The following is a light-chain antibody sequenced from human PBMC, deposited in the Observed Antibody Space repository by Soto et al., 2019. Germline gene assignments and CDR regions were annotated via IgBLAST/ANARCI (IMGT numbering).Light chain of an antibody. Sequence: EIVLTQSPGTLSLSPGERVTLSCRASQSVSNNYLAWYVLKPGQSPRLLIYGGFSRAAGIPYRFSGSGSGTDFTLTISRLEPEDFAVYYCQQYGKSPLTFGGWTKVDI. CDR2: GGF. CDR3: QQYGKSPLT. J-gene: IGKJ4*01. V-gene: IGKV3-20*01. CDR1: QSVSNNY.